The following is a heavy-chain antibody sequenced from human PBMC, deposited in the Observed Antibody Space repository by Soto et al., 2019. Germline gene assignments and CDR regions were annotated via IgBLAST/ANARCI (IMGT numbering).Heavy chain of an antibody. CDR1: GYIFTNHY. CDR2: INPSDGST. J-gene: IGHJ6*02. V-gene: IGHV1-46*01. CDR3: ARVGIGGMDV. Sequence: QVQLVQSGAEVKKPGASVKVSCKASGYIFTNHYLHWVRQAPGQGLEWMGIINPSDGSTSYAQKFQGRVTMTRDTSTSTGDMELNSLRSEDTAVYYCARVGIGGMDVWGQGTTVTVSS.